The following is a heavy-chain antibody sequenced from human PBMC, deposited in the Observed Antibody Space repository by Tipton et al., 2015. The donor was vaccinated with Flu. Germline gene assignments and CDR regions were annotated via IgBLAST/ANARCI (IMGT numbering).Heavy chain of an antibody. J-gene: IGHJ3*02. CDR3: ARDWVLYGDYACDI. CDR2: ISYDGSNK. CDR1: GFTFSSYA. D-gene: IGHD4-17*01. V-gene: IGHV3-30*04. Sequence: SLRLSCAASGFTFSSYAMHWVRQAPGKGLEWVAVISYDGSNKYYADSVQGRFTISRDNSKNTLYLQMNSLRAEDTAVYYCARDWVLYGDYACDIWGQGTMVTVSS.